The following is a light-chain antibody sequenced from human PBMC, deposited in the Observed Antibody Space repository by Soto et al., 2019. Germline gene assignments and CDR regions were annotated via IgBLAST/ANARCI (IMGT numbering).Light chain of an antibody. CDR3: QQYNNWPRT. V-gene: IGKV3-15*01. Sequence: ERAMPQATATLSVSPGGRATLSYRASQSISDTLAWYQQKPGQAPRILIYGASTRATGIPARFSGSGSGTECTLTISSLQSEDFAVYYCQQYNNWPRTFGQGTKVDIK. J-gene: IGKJ1*01. CDR2: GAS. CDR1: QSISDT.